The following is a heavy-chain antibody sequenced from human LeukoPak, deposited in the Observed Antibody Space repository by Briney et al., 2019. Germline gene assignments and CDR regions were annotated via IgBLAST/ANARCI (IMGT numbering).Heavy chain of an antibody. CDR2: IYYSGST. J-gene: IGHJ5*02. Sequence: SETLSLTCTVSGGSISSISYYWGWIRQPPGKGLEWIGSIYYSGSTYYNPSLKSRVTISVDTSKNQFSLNLSSVTAADTAVYYCARLSVVGYCSSTSCYRNWFDPWGQGTPVTVSS. V-gene: IGHV4-39*01. D-gene: IGHD2-2*02. CDR3: ARLSVVGYCSSTSCYRNWFDP. CDR1: GGSISSISYY.